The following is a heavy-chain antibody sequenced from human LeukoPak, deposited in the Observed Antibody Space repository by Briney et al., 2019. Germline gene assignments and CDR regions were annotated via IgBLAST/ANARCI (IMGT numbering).Heavy chain of an antibody. D-gene: IGHD3-9*01. J-gene: IGHJ4*02. Sequence: GGSLRLSCAASGFTFSSYEMNWVRQAPGKGLEWVSYISSSGSTIYYADSVKGRFTISRDNAKNSLYLQMNSLRVEDTAVYYCAKDGLRYFDWLQRLDYWGQGTLVTVSS. CDR2: ISSSGSTI. CDR3: AKDGLRYFDWLQRLDY. V-gene: IGHV3-48*03. CDR1: GFTFSSYE.